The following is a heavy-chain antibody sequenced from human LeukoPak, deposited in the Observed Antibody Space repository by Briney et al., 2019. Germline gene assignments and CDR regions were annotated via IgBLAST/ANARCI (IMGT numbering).Heavy chain of an antibody. CDR1: GFTFRRYA. V-gene: IGHV3-30*04. CDR2: ISYDGSNK. CDR3: ARDSLRLVVVPAAMLGAFDI. J-gene: IGHJ3*02. Sequence: GRSLRLSCAASGFTFRRYAMHWVRQAPGKGLEWVAVISYDGSNKYYADSVKGRFTISRDNSKNTLYLQMNSLRAEDTAVYYCARDSLRLVVVPAAMLGAFDIWGQGTMVTVSS. D-gene: IGHD2-2*01.